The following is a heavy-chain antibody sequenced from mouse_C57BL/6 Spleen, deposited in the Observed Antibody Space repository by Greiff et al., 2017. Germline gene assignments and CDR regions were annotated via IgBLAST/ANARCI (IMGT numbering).Heavy chain of an antibody. D-gene: IGHD2-4*01. CDR3: ARTFMITATEYYFDY. CDR1: GFSLTSYG. CDR2: IWSGGST. J-gene: IGHJ2*01. V-gene: IGHV2-2*01. Sequence: QVQLQQSGPGLVQPSPSLSITCTVSGFSLTSYGVHWVRQSPGKGLEWLGVIWSGGSTAYNAAFISSLSISKDNSKSQVFFKMNSLQADDTAIYYCARTFMITATEYYFDYWGQGTTLTVSS.